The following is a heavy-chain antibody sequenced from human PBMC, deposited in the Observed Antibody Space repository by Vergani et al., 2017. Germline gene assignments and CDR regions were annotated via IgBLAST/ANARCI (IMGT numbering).Heavy chain of an antibody. Sequence: QVQLQESGPGLVKPSQTLSLTCTVSGGSITTGGYYWSWIRQRPWKGLEWIGYIHYSGSTYYNPSLESRLMISIDTSKNQFSLKLRSVAAADTAVYYCARGGVPAAISSAWFDPWGQGTLVTVSS. CDR2: IHYSGST. CDR3: ARGGVPAAISSAWFDP. D-gene: IGHD2-2*02. J-gene: IGHJ5*02. CDR1: GGSITTGGYY. V-gene: IGHV4-31*03.